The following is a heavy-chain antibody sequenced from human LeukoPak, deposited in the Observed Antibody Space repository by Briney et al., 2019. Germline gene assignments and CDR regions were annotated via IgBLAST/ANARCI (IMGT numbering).Heavy chain of an antibody. J-gene: IGHJ6*03. Sequence: ASVKVSCKASGYTFTSYGISWVRQAPGQGLEWMGWISAYNGNTNYAQKFQGRVTITTDESTSTAYMELSSLRSEDTAVYYCARGEGYSSGGTNYYYYYYMDVWGKGTTVTVSS. D-gene: IGHD6-19*01. V-gene: IGHV1-18*01. CDR2: ISAYNGNT. CDR3: ARGEGYSSGGTNYYYYYYMDV. CDR1: GYTFTSYG.